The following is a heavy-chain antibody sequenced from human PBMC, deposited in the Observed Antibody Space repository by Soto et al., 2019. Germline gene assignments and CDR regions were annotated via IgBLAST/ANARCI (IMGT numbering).Heavy chain of an antibody. V-gene: IGHV3-30-3*01. CDR3: ARDHASRAAAVIRYYFDH. CDR2: ISYDGSNK. J-gene: IGHJ4*02. Sequence: QVQLVESGGGVVQPGRSLRLSCAASGFTFSSYAMHWVRQAPGKGLEWVAVISYDGSNKYYADSVKGRFTIYRDNSKNTLYLQMNSLRAEDTAVYYCARDHASRAAAVIRYYFDHWGQGTLVTGSS. CDR1: GFTFSSYA. D-gene: IGHD6-13*01.